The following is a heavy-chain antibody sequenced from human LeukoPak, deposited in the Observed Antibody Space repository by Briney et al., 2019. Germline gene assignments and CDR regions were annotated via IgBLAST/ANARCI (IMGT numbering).Heavy chain of an antibody. CDR3: ARMVGLVTDF. CDR1: GDSVSSNSAA. J-gene: IGHJ4*02. Sequence: SQTLSLTCAISGDSVSSNSAAWNWIRQSPSRGLEWLGRTYYRSKWHSYYAPSVKSRITINPDTSKNQFSLQLKSVTPEDTAVYYCARMVGLVTDFWGQGTLVTVSS. CDR2: TYYRSKWHS. V-gene: IGHV6-1*01. D-gene: IGHD3-10*01.